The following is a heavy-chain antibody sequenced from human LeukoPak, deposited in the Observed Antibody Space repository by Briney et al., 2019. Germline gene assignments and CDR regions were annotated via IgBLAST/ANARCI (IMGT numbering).Heavy chain of an antibody. CDR3: ARADFIDAGPYLIGP. CDR2: INTKSGRT. J-gene: IGHJ5*02. V-gene: IGHV1-2*02. D-gene: IGHD3-3*01. CDR1: GYSFTDYY. Sequence: ASVRVSCKTSGYSFTDYYIHWVRQAPGQGLEGMGGINTKSGRTSSARKFQGRGTMTRDPAITTVYMDMAWLTSYDTAIYFCARADFIDAGPYLIGPWGQGTLVTVSS.